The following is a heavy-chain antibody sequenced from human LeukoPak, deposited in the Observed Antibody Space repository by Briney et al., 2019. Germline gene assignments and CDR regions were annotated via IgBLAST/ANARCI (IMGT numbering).Heavy chain of an antibody. Sequence: PSETLSLTCAVYGGSFSGYYWSWIRQPPGKGLEWIGEINHSGSTNYNPSLKSRVTISVDTSKNQFSLKLSSVTAAHTAVYYCARTSSGSRLKNYYYYMDVWGKGTTVTVSS. D-gene: IGHD1-26*01. CDR1: GGSFSGYY. V-gene: IGHV4-34*01. CDR2: INHSGST. J-gene: IGHJ6*03. CDR3: ARTSSGSRLKNYYYYMDV.